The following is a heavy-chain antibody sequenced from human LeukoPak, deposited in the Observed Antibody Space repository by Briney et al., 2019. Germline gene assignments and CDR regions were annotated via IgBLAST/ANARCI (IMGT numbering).Heavy chain of an antibody. Sequence: GGSLRLSCAASGFTFSSSGMSWVRQAPGKGLEWVSSISGSDETAYYADSVKGRFTISRDNSKNTLYLQMNSMRAEDTAVYFCARGGGLDVWGQGATVTVSS. CDR2: ISGSDETA. CDR1: GFTFSSSG. J-gene: IGHJ6*02. CDR3: ARGGGLDV. D-gene: IGHD3-16*01. V-gene: IGHV3-23*01.